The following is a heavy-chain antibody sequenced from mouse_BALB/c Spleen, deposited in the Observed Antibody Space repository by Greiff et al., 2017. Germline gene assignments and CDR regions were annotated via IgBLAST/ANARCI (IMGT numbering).Heavy chain of an antibody. V-gene: IGHV1-69*02. D-gene: IGHD2-1*01. Sequence: QVQLQQSGAELVKPGASVKLSCKASGYTFTSYWMHWVKQRPGQGLEWIGEIDPSDSYTNYNQKFKGKATLTVDKSSSTAYMQLSSLTSEDSAVYYCARGVDGNRFACWGEGTLVTVSA. J-gene: IGHJ3*01. CDR2: IDPSDSYT. CDR1: GYTFTSYW. CDR3: ARGVDGNRFAC.